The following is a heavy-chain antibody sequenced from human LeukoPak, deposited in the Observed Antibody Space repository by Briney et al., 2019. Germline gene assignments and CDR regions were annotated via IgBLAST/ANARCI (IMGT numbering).Heavy chain of an antibody. CDR1: GFTFSSYS. V-gene: IGHV3-21*01. J-gene: IGHJ6*04. CDR3: XTGSYGSGSHRPDV. CDR2: ISSSSSYI. D-gene: IGHD3-10*01. Sequence: PGXSLRXPCAASGFTFSSYSVNWVRQAPGKGLEWVSSISSSSSYIYYADSVKGRLTISRDNAKNSLYMQMNSLRDEETAVYYCXTGSYGSGSHRPDVWGKGTTVTISS.